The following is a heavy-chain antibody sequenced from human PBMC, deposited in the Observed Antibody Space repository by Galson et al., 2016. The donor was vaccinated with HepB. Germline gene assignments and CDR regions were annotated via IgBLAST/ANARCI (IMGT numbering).Heavy chain of an antibody. Sequence: SLRLSCAASGFTFSSYDMGWVRQAPGKGLEWVSTTSDSGSRTYYADSVKGRFTISRDNTNNMLYLQMNSLRAEDTALYYCAKDHKDRSGFRPCDYWGQGTRVPVSS. J-gene: IGHJ4*02. V-gene: IGHV3-23*01. D-gene: IGHD3-22*01. CDR2: TSDSGSRT. CDR1: GFTFSSYD. CDR3: AKDHKDRSGFRPCDY.